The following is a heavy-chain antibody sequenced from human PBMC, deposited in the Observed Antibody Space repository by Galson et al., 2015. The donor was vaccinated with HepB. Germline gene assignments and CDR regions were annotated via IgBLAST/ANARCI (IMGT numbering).Heavy chain of an antibody. CDR2: LNHSRST. D-gene: IGHD6-19*01. CDR1: GGSFSGYY. Sequence: TCAVSGGSFSGYYWSWIRQPPGTGLECIGELNHSRSTNYNPSLKSRVTISVDTSKNQFSLKLSSVTAADTAVYYCARLPPQWLKYFHHWGQGTLVTVSS. V-gene: IGHV4-34*01. J-gene: IGHJ1*01. CDR3: ARLPPQWLKYFHH.